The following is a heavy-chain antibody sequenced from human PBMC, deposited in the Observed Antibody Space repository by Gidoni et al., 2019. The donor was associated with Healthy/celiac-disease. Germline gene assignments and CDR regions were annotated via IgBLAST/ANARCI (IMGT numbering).Heavy chain of an antibody. CDR3: ARFEPVQSG. CDR2: IIPSFGTE. CDR1: GYTFSSYA. D-gene: IGHD1-1*01. Sequence: QVQLVQSGAEVKKPAASVKVSRTASGYTFSSYAISWVRQSPGQGLEWMGGIIPSFGTENYAQKFQGRVTITADESTSTAYMELISLRSEDTAVYYCARFEPVQSGWGQGILVTVSS. V-gene: IGHV1-69*01. J-gene: IGHJ4*02.